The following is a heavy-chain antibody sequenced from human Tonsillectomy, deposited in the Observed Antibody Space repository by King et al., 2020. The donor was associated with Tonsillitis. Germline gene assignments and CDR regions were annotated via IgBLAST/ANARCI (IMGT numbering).Heavy chain of an antibody. V-gene: IGHV3-64D*06. J-gene: IGHJ4*02. Sequence: VQLVESGGGLVQPGGSLRLSCSASGFTFSSYAMHWVRQAPGKGLEYVSAISSNGGSTYYADSVKGRFTISRDNSKNTLYLQMSSLRAEDTAVYYCVKNSRDGNNYGDYWGQGTLVTVSS. CDR3: VKNSRDGNNYGDY. CDR1: GFTFSSYA. CDR2: ISSNGGST. D-gene: IGHD5-24*01.